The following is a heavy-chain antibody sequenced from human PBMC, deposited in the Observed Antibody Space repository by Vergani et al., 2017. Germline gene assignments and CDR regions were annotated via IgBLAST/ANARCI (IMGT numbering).Heavy chain of an antibody. J-gene: IGHJ4*02. V-gene: IGHV3-30*18. CDR1: GFSFRGHG. Sequence: QVHLVESGGGVVQPGRSLTLSCVASGFSFRGHGMHWVRQAPGKGLEWVAMISYDGDRRDYGDFAKGPVTISRDRSKTVYLQMNSLRVEDTAMYFCAKDLAYSTALPHFDSRGQGTLVTVSS. CDR3: AKDLAYSTALPHFDS. CDR2: ISYDGDRR. D-gene: IGHD4-11*01.